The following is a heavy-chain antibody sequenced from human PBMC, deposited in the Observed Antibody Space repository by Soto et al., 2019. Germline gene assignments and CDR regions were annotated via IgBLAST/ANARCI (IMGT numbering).Heavy chain of an antibody. CDR3: ARDVVEEGWFDP. CDR2: IYYSGST. D-gene: IGHD2-15*01. Sequence: SETLSLTCTVSGGSISSYYWSWIRQPPGKGLEWIGYIYYSGSTNYNLSLKSRVTISVDTSKNQFSLKLSSVTAADTAVYYCARDVVEEGWFDPWGQGTLVTVSS. V-gene: IGHV4-59*01. J-gene: IGHJ5*02. CDR1: GGSISSYY.